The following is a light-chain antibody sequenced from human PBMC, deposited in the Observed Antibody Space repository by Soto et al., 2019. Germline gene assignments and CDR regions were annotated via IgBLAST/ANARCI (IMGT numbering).Light chain of an antibody. CDR3: QSYASSLSAAV. CDR1: TSNIGAGYD. CDR2: SNS. J-gene: IGLJ3*02. V-gene: IGLV1-40*01. Sequence: QAVVTQPPSVSGAPGQKVIISCTGSTSNIGAGYDVHWYQQLPGTAPKLLMYSNSNRPSGVPDRLSGSKSGTSASLAITGLQVEDEADYYCQSYASSLSAAVFGGGTKVTVL.